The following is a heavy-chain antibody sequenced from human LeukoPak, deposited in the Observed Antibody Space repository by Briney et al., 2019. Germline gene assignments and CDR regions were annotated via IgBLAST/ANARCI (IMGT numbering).Heavy chain of an antibody. Sequence: GGSLRLSCAASGFTFSDYYMSWIRQAPGKGLEWVSYISSSGSTIYYADSVKGRFTISRDNAKNSLYLQMNSLRAEDTAVYYCARDASGYSYSYYYYYYMDVWGKGTTVTISS. D-gene: IGHD5-18*01. CDR3: ARDASGYSYSYYYYYYMDV. CDR1: GFTFSDYY. V-gene: IGHV3-11*01. CDR2: ISSSGSTI. J-gene: IGHJ6*03.